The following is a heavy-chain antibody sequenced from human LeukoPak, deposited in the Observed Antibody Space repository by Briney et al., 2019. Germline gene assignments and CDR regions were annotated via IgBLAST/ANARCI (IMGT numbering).Heavy chain of an antibody. D-gene: IGHD6-13*01. V-gene: IGHV4-61*02. CDR1: VGSISSGSYY. J-gene: IGHJ4*02. CDR2: IYTSGST. CDR3: ASVSSRDVDY. Sequence: SETLSLTCTVSVGSISSGSYYWSWIRQPAGKGLEWIGRIYTSGSTNYNPSLKSRVTISVDTSKNQFSLKLSSVTAADTAVYYCASVSSRDVDYWGQGTLVTVSS.